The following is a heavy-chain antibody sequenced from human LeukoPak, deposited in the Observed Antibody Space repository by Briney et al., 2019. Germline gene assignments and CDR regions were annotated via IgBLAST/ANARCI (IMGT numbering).Heavy chain of an antibody. Sequence: GGSLRLSCAASGFIFSTYSMNWVRQAPGKGLDWVSSISSSGSTIYYADSVKGRFTISRDNAKNSLYLQMNSLRAEDTAVYYCARGSKIDFWSGYYHFDYWGQGTLVTVSS. CDR2: ISSSGSTI. CDR1: GFIFSTYS. J-gene: IGHJ4*02. V-gene: IGHV3-48*04. D-gene: IGHD3-3*01. CDR3: ARGSKIDFWSGYYHFDY.